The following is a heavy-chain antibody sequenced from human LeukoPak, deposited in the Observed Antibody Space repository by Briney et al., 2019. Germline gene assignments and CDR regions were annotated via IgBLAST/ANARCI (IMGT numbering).Heavy chain of an antibody. V-gene: IGHV1-46*01. Sequence: GASVKVSCKASGYTFTSYYMHWVRQAPRQGLEWMGIINPSGGSTSYAQKFQGRVTMTRDTSTSTVYMELGSLRSEDTAVYYCARTKLGDFSSTSCIDWFDYWGQGTLVTVSS. D-gene: IGHD2-2*01. CDR1: GYTFTSYY. CDR2: INPSGGST. J-gene: IGHJ4*02. CDR3: ARTKLGDFSSTSCIDWFDY.